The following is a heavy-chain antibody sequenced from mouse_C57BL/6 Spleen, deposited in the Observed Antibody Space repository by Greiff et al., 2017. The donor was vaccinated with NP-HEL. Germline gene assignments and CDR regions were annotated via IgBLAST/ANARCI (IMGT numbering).Heavy chain of an antibody. CDR1: GYAFSSSW. D-gene: IGHD1-1*01. J-gene: IGHJ2*01. CDR2: IYPGDGDT. V-gene: IGHV1-82*01. Sequence: QVQLKQSGPELVKPGASVKISCKASGYAFSSSWMNWVKQRPGKGLEWIGRIYPGDGDTNYNGKFKGKATLTADKSSSTAYMQLSSLTSEDSAFYCGAGTTGVATDYWGQGTTLTVSA. CDR3: AGTTGVATDY.